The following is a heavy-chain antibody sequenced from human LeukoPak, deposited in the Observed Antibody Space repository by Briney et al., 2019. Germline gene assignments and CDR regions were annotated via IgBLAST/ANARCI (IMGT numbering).Heavy chain of an antibody. CDR3: AREVAVAGAFDY. Sequence: SETLSLTCAVYGGSFSGYYWSWIRQPAGKGLEWIGRIYTSGSTNYNPSLKSRVTMSVDTSKNQFSLKLSSVTAADTAVYYCAREVAVAGAFDYWGQGTLVTVSS. V-gene: IGHV4-4*07. D-gene: IGHD6-19*01. CDR1: GGSFSGYY. CDR2: IYTSGST. J-gene: IGHJ4*02.